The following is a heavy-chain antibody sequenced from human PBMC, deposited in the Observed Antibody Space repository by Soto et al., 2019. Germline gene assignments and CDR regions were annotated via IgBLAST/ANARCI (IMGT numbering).Heavy chain of an antibody. CDR3: AKGDYDFWSGYYPTYYFDY. V-gene: IGHV3-30*18. J-gene: IGHJ4*02. CDR1: GFTFSSYG. D-gene: IGHD3-3*01. Sequence: QVQLVESGGGVVQPGRSLRLSCAASGFTFSSYGMHWVRQAPGKGLEWVAVISYDGSSKYYADSVKGRFTISRDNSKNTLYLQMNSLRAEDTAVYYCAKGDYDFWSGYYPTYYFDYWGQGTLVTVSS. CDR2: ISYDGSSK.